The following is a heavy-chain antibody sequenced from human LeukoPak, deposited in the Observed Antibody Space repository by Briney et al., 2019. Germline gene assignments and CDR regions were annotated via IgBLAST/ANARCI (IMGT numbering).Heavy chain of an antibody. J-gene: IGHJ3*01. CDR1: GYTFSNPG. CDR3: ARGVRRFGELFDAFDF. CDR2: ISAYNGNT. D-gene: IGHD3-10*01. V-gene: IGHV1-18*01. Sequence: ASVKVSCTASGYTFSNPGICWVRQAPGQGLEWMGWISAYNGNTNYAQKFQGRVTMTADTSTRTAYMELRTLRSDHTAVYYCARGVRRFGELFDAFDFWGQGTTVTVSS.